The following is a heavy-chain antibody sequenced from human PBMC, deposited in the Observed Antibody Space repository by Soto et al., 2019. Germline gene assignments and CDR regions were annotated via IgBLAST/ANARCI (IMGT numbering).Heavy chain of an antibody. D-gene: IGHD3-22*01. Sequence: ASVKVSCKASGYTFTSYGISWVRQAPGQGLEWMGWISAYNGHTYYAQKIQGRVTMTTDTSTSTAYMELRSLRSDDTAVYYCARANYYFDSSGYYPFAYWGQGTLVTVSS. V-gene: IGHV1-18*01. CDR1: GYTFTSYG. CDR2: ISAYNGHT. J-gene: IGHJ4*02. CDR3: ARANYYFDSSGYYPFAY.